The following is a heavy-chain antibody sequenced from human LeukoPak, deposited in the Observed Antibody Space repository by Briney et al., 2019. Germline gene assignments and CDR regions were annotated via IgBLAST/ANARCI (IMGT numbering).Heavy chain of an antibody. CDR2: IIPILGIA. V-gene: IGHV1-69*04. CDR3: ARDLHINYFDY. Sequence: ASVKVSCKASGGTFSSYAISWGRQAPGQGLEWMGRIIPILGIANYAQKFQGRVTITADKSTSTAYMELSSLRSEDTAVYYCARDLHINYFDYWGQGTLVTVSS. J-gene: IGHJ4*02. CDR1: GGTFSSYA.